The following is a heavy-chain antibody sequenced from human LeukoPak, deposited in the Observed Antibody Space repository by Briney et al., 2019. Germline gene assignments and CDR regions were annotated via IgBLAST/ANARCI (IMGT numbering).Heavy chain of an antibody. CDR3: VRDGSSWGNFDY. D-gene: IGHD7-27*01. J-gene: IGHJ4*02. CDR1: GFTFSSYS. CDR2: ISGTSNTI. V-gene: IGHV3-48*01. Sequence: PGGSLRLSCVGSGFTFSSYSMNWVRQAPGKGLEWVSYISGTSNTIYYADSVKGRFTVSRDNAKNSLYLQMNSLRTEDTAVYYCVRDGSSWGNFDYWGQGTLVSVSS.